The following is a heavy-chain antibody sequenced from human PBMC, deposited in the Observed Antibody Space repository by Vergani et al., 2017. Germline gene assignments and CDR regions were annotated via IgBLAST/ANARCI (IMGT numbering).Heavy chain of an antibody. J-gene: IGHJ5*02. D-gene: IGHD4-23*01. CDR2: IYYSGST. CDR1: GASIRSSNYY. V-gene: IGHV4-39*01. Sequence: QLQLQESGPGLVKPSATLSLTCSVSGASIRSSNYYWGWLRQPPGKGLEWIASIYYSGSTYYNPSLKSRVTISVDTSKNQFSLKLSSVTAADTAVYFCARDSRVGWVVKLGWSDPWGQGILVTVSS. CDR3: ARDSRVGWVVKLGWSDP.